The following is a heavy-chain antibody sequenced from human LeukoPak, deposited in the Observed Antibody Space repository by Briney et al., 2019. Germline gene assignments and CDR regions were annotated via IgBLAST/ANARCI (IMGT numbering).Heavy chain of an antibody. Sequence: PSETLSLTCTVSGGSISSSSYYWGWIRQPPGKGLEWIGYIYYSGSTNYNPSLKSRVTISVDTSKNQFSLKLSSVTAADTAVYYCARASGGSYPYFDYWGQGTLVTVSS. D-gene: IGHD2-15*01. CDR2: IYYSGST. CDR3: ARASGGSYPYFDY. CDR1: GGSISSSSYY. V-gene: IGHV4-61*05. J-gene: IGHJ4*02.